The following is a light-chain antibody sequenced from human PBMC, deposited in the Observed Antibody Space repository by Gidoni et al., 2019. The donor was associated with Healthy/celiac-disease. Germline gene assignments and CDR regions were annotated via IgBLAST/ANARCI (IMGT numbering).Light chain of an antibody. Sequence: ESGLTQSPGTLSLSPGERATRSCRASQSVSSSYLAWYQQKPGQAPRLLIYGASSRATGIPDRFSGSGSGTAFTLTISRLEPDDFAVSYCQQYGRSPLTFGGGTKVEIK. CDR2: GAS. V-gene: IGKV3-20*01. CDR1: QSVSSSY. CDR3: QQYGRSPLT. J-gene: IGKJ4*01.